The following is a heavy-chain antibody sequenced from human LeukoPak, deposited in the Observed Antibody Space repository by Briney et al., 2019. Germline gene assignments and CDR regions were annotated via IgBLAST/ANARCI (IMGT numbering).Heavy chain of an antibody. CDR3: GRDQDYYGSGSHGPDH. D-gene: IGHD3-10*01. CDR2: IYHSGST. J-gene: IGHJ5*02. V-gene: IGHV4-4*02. Sequence: SGTLSLTCAVSGVSINSINRWGWVRQPPGKGLEWIGEIYHSGSTNYNPSLKSRVTISVDTSKNQFSLKLSSVTAADTAVYYCGRDQDYYGSGSHGPDHWGQGILVTVSS. CDR1: GVSINSINR.